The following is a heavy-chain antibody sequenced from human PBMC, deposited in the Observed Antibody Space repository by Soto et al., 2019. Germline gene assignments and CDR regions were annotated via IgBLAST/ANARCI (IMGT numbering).Heavy chain of an antibody. D-gene: IGHD6-13*01. V-gene: IGHV4-31*03. J-gene: IGHJ6*01. CDR3: VRKAAGPHYHGLHV. Sequence: SETLSRTCTVSGGSISSGVYYWSFILQHAGKGLVWILYIYYSGIPYYNPSLKSRVHISVDTSKNQLCLKVRSVTVVDTGVYYCVRKAAGPHYHGLHVW. CDR1: GGSISSGVYY. CDR2: IYYSGIP.